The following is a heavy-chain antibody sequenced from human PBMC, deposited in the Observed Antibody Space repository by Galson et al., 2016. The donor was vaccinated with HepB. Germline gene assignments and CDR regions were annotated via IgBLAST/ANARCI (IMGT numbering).Heavy chain of an antibody. CDR2: IIPLFGTG. Sequence: SVKVSCKASGVTFRSYAMSWVRQAPGQGLEWMGGIIPLFGTGGYAPKFQGRVTITADESTRTAYMELNSLRCEDTAVYYCVGDVGGHNFYFDYWGQGTLVTVSS. CDR3: VGDVGGHNFYFDY. V-gene: IGHV1-69*13. CDR1: GVTFRSYA. J-gene: IGHJ4*02. D-gene: IGHD5-24*01.